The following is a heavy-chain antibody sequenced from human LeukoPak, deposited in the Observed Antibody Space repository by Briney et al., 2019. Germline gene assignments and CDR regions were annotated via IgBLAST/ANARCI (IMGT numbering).Heavy chain of an antibody. CDR1: GFTFSGSA. CDR2: IRSKANSYAT. CDR3: IGNGYYGMDV. D-gene: IGHD2-8*01. Sequence: GGSLRLSCTASGFTFSGSAMHWVRQASGKGLEWVGRIRSKANSYATAYAASVKGRFTISRDDSKNTAYLRMNSLKTEDTAVYYCIGNGYYGMDVWGQGTTVTVSS. V-gene: IGHV3-73*01. J-gene: IGHJ6*02.